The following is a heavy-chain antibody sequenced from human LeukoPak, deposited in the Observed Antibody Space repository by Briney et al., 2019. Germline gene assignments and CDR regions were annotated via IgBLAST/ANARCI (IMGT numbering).Heavy chain of an antibody. V-gene: IGHV3-23*01. CDR2: IGDNNIFTGRFT. Sequence: PGESLRLSCAASGFTFSNYAMIWVRQAPGKGLEWVSVIGDNNIFTGRFTYYAESVKGRFTISRDNSQGTVDLQMNNLRVEDTAVYYCARDWYDCWGQGTQVTVSS. CDR3: ARDWYDC. J-gene: IGHJ5*01. CDR1: GFTFSNYA.